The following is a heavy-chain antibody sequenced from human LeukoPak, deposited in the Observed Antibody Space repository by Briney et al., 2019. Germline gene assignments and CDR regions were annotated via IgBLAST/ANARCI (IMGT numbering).Heavy chain of an antibody. V-gene: IGHV3-73*01. CDR3: TKGMWYNYYGSGSYYKSDIDDYFDY. CDR2: IRSKANSYAT. CDR1: GFTFSGSA. J-gene: IGHJ4*02. Sequence: GGSLRLSCAASGFTFSGSAMHWVRQASGKGLEWVGRIRSKANSYATAYAASVKGRFTISRDDSKNTAYLQMNSLKTEDTAVYYCTKGMWYNYYGSGSYYKSDIDDYFDYWGQGTLVTVSS. D-gene: IGHD3-10*01.